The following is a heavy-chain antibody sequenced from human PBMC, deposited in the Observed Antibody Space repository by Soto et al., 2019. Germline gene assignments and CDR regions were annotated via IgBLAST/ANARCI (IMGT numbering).Heavy chain of an antibody. D-gene: IGHD6-19*01. CDR3: AKDGIPVAAQFDS. CDR1: GFIFNTYG. CDR2: IINSGGSR. V-gene: IGHV3-23*01. J-gene: IGHJ4*02. Sequence: QPGWSLRLSCAASGFIFNTYGMSWVRQAPGKGLEWVSTIINSGGSRYYADSVKGRFTISRDNSKNTLYLQMNSLRGEDTAVYYCAKDGIPVAAQFDSWGPGTLVTVSS.